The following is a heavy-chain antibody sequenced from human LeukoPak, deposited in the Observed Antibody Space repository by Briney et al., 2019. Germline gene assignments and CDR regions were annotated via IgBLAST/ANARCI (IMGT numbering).Heavy chain of an antibody. D-gene: IGHD3-10*01. CDR3: ARLGGVRGYYYYYMDV. CDR2: IHYGGST. Sequence: SETLSLTCTVSGDSISSGTYYWGWIRQPPGKGLEWIGNIHYGGSTYYNPSLKSRVTISVDTSKKQFSLKLSSVTAADTALYCCARLGGVRGYYYYYMDVWGKGTTVTVSS. V-gene: IGHV4-39*01. J-gene: IGHJ6*03. CDR1: GDSISSGTYY.